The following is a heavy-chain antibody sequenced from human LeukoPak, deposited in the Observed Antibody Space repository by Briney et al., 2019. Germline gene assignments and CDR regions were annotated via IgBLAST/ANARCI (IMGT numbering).Heavy chain of an antibody. CDR1: GFTFSNGW. CDR3: ATDYYYDSPGLFDY. Sequence: PGGSLRLSCVVSGFTFSNGWMSWVRQTPGKGVEWVGRIKSKRDGGTTDYAAHVKGRCTSSRDDSKSTLYLQMNSLRTEDTAVYYCATDYYYDSPGLFDYWGQGSLVTVSS. CDR2: IKSKRDGGTT. V-gene: IGHV3-15*01. D-gene: IGHD3-22*01. J-gene: IGHJ4*02.